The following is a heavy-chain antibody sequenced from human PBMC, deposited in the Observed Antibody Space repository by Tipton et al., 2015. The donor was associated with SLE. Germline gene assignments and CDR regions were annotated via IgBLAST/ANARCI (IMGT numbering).Heavy chain of an antibody. CDR2: ISSSSSYT. Sequence: SLRLSCAASGFTFSDYYMSWIRQAPGKGLEWVSYISSSSSYTNYADSVKGRFTISRDNAKNSLYLQMNSLRAEDTAVYYCARSNSSWVFDYWGQGTLVTVSS. D-gene: IGHD6-13*01. CDR3: ARSNSSWVFDY. V-gene: IGHV3-11*06. CDR1: GFTFSDYY. J-gene: IGHJ4*02.